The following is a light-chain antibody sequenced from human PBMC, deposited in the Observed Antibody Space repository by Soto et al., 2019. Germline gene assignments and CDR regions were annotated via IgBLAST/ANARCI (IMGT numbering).Light chain of an antibody. J-gene: IGLJ3*02. CDR2: EVT. Sequence: QSVLTQPPSASGSPGQSVTISCTGTSSDVGGYYYVSWYQQHPGKAPKLMIYEVTQRPSGVPDRFSGSKSGTTASLTVSGLQAADEAHYYCSSYAGSNNWVFGGGTKLTVL. V-gene: IGLV2-8*01. CDR1: SSDVGGYYY. CDR3: SSYAGSNNWV.